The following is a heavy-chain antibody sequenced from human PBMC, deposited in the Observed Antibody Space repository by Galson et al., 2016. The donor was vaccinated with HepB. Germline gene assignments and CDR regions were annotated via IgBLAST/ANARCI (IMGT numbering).Heavy chain of an antibody. Sequence: SLRLSCAVPGFTFSKYWMHWVRQAPGKGLVWVSRINTDGSSTTYADSVKGRFTISRDNAKNTLYLQMNSLRAEDTALYYCTRVHREGIAAAGFQIWGQGTLVTVSS. CDR3: TRVHREGIAAAGFQI. V-gene: IGHV3-74*01. D-gene: IGHD6-13*01. J-gene: IGHJ4*02. CDR2: INTDGSST. CDR1: GFTFSKYW.